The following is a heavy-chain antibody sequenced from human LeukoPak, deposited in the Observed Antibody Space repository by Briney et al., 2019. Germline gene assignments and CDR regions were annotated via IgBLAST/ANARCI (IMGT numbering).Heavy chain of an antibody. CDR2: IYYSGST. J-gene: IGHJ4*02. CDR3: ARGLYYDFLTGYYPFDY. CDR1: GGSISSYY. Sequence: PSETLSLTCTVSGGSISSYYWSWIRQPPGKGLEWIGYIYYSGSTNYNPSLQSRVTISVDTSKNQFSLKLSSVTAADTALYYCARGLYYDFLTGYYPFDYWGQGTLVTVSS. V-gene: IGHV4-59*01. D-gene: IGHD3-9*01.